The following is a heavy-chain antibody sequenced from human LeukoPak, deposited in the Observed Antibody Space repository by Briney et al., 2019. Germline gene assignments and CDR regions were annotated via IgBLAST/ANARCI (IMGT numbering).Heavy chain of an antibody. Sequence: GGSLRLSCAASGFTFSSYTMNWVRQAPGKGLEWVSCISSSSSYIYYADSVKGRFTISRDNTKNSLILQMDSLIAEDTAVYYCARGKTAFDILTGYDSWGQGTLVTVSS. V-gene: IGHV3-21*01. D-gene: IGHD3-9*01. CDR2: ISSSSSYI. CDR1: GFTFSSYT. J-gene: IGHJ5*01. CDR3: ARGKTAFDILTGYDS.